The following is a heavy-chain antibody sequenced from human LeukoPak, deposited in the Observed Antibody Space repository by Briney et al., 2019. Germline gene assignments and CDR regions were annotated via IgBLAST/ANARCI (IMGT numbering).Heavy chain of an antibody. CDR1: GFTLSNAW. D-gene: IGHD1-26*01. V-gene: IGHV3-15*01. CDR2: IKSKTDGGTT. CDR3: TTKTSGSYGPDY. J-gene: IGHJ4*02. Sequence: PGGSLRLSCAASGFTLSNAWMSWVRQAPGKGLEWVGRIKSKTDGGTTDYAAPVKGRFTISRDDSKNTLYLQMNSLKTEDTAVYYCTTKTSGSYGPDYWGQGTLVTVSS.